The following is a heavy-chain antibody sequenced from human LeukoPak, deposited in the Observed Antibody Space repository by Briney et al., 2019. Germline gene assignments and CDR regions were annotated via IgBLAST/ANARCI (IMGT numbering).Heavy chain of an antibody. J-gene: IGHJ4*02. CDR1: GFTFSSYG. Sequence: GGSLRLSCAASGFTFSSYGMNWVRQAPGKGLEWVSSISGSSTYINYADSVKGRFTISGDNAKNALYLQMDSPRAEDTAVYYCARDHSSGRYFDFWGQGTLVTVSS. V-gene: IGHV3-21*01. D-gene: IGHD3-22*01. CDR2: ISGSSTYI. CDR3: ARDHSSGRYFDF.